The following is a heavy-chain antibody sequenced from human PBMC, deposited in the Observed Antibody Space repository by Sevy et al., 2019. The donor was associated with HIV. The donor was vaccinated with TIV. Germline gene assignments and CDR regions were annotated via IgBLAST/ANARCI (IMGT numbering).Heavy chain of an antibody. CDR1: GFTFSSYG. J-gene: IGHJ6*02. CDR3: AKDPYSSGWSSMDV. V-gene: IGHV3-30*02. D-gene: IGHD6-19*01. Sequence: GGSLRLSCAASGFTFSSYGMHWVRQAPGKGLEWVAFIRYDGSNKYYVDSVKGRFTISRDNSKNTMYLQMNSLRAEDTAVYYCAKDPYSSGWSSMDVWGQGTTVTVSS. CDR2: IRYDGSNK.